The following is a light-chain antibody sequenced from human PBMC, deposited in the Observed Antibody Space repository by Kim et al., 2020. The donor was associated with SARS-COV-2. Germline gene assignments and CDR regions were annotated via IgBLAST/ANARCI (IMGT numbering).Light chain of an antibody. V-gene: IGKV1-9*01. CDR3: LQLSHGLA. CDR1: QGISTY. Sequence: IQLTQSPSSLSASVGDRVTITCRASQGISTYLAWYQQIPGQAPKLLIFGASTLHTGVPSRFSGSGSGTDFTLTISSLQPEDFATFYCLQLSHGLAFWGRDKVEI. J-gene: IGKJ4*01. CDR2: GAS.